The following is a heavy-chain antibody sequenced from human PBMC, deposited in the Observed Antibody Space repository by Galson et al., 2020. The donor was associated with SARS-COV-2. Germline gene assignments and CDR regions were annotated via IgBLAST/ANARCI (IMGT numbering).Heavy chain of an antibody. V-gene: IGHV2-70*01. CDR1: GFSLSTSGMC. D-gene: IGHD3-10*01. J-gene: IGHJ6*02. CDR3: ARSYYGPYYYYYGMDV. Sequence: SGPTLVKPTQTLTLTCTFSGFSLSTSGMCVSWIRQPPGKALEWLALIDWDDDKYYSTSLKTRLTISKDTSKNQVVLTMTNMDPVDTATYYCARSYYGPYYYYYGMDVWGQGTTVTVSS. CDR2: IDWDDDK.